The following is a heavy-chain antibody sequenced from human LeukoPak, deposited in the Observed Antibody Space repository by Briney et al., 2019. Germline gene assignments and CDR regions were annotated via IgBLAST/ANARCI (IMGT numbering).Heavy chain of an antibody. Sequence: SETLSLTCAVYGGSFSGYYWSWIRQPPRKGLEWIGEINHSGSTNYNPSLKSRVTISVDTSKNQFSLKLSSVTAADTAVYYCARGPSAARPHRYYYYMDVWGKGTTVTVSS. CDR3: ARGPSAARPHRYYYYMDV. CDR2: INHSGST. V-gene: IGHV4-34*01. J-gene: IGHJ6*03. D-gene: IGHD6-6*01. CDR1: GGSFSGYY.